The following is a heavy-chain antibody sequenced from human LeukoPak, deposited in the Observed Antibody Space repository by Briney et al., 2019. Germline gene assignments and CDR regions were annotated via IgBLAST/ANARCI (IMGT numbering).Heavy chain of an antibody. CDR1: GGSNSSYY. CDR2: IYYSGST. D-gene: IGHD2-21*02. V-gene: IGHV4-59*01. J-gene: IGHJ4*02. Sequence: SSETLSLXCTVSGGSNSSYYWSWIRQPPGKGLESIGYIYYSGSTNYNPSLKSRVTISVDTSKNQFSLKLSSVTAADTAVYYCARESLGDSFDYWGQGTLVTVSS. CDR3: ARESLGDSFDY.